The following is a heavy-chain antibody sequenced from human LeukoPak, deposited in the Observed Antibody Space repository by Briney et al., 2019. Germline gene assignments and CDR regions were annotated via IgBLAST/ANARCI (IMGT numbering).Heavy chain of an antibody. D-gene: IGHD6-13*01. CDR2: ISGSGGST. J-gene: IGHJ4*02. Sequence: TGGSLRLSCAASGFTFSSYAMTWVRQPPGKGLEWVSTISGSGGSTYYADSVKGRFTISRDNSKNTLYLKMNSLRAEDTAVYYCGNRPGRSSWISFDYWGQGTLVTVSS. CDR1: GFTFSSYA. V-gene: IGHV3-23*01. CDR3: GNRPGRSSWISFDY.